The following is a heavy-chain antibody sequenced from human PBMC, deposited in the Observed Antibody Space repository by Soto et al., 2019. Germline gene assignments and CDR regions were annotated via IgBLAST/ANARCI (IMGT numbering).Heavy chain of an antibody. CDR2: ISGYNDNT. V-gene: IGHV1-18*01. CDR1: GYTFTSYG. Sequence: QVQLVQSGAEVKKPGASVKVSCKASGYTFTSYGISWVRQAPGQGLEWMGWISGYNDNTRYAQKLQGRVTMTTDTSTSTAYMEVRSLRSDDTALYYCARDLYCSGGSCRDTFDIWGQGTMVTVSS. CDR3: ARDLYCSGGSCRDTFDI. D-gene: IGHD2-15*01. J-gene: IGHJ3*02.